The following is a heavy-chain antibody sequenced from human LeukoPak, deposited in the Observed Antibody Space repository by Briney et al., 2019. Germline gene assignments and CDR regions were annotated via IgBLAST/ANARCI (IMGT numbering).Heavy chain of an antibody. CDR2: IYSGGST. CDR1: GFTVSSNY. CDR3: ARMTTVTYNWFDP. D-gene: IGHD4-4*01. V-gene: IGHV3-66*01. Sequence: GGSLRLSCAASGFTVSSNYMSWVRQAPGKGLEWVSVIYSGGSTYYADSVKGRFTISRDNSKNTLYLQMNSLRAEDTAVYYCARMTTVTYNWFDPWGQGTLVTVSS. J-gene: IGHJ5*02.